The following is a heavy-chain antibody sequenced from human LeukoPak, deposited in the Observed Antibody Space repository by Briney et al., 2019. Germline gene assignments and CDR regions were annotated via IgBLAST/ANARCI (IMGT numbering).Heavy chain of an antibody. V-gene: IGHV3-53*04. CDR3: ARLMGSGWFDP. D-gene: IGHD1-26*01. J-gene: IGHJ5*02. CDR1: GFTVSSSP. Sequence: GGSLRLSCAASGFTVSSSPINWVRQAQGRGLEWVSVIYSGGNTFYADSVKARFTISRHNSENTLYLQMNSLSADDTAVYYCARLMGSGWFDPWGQGTLVTVFS. CDR2: IYSGGNT.